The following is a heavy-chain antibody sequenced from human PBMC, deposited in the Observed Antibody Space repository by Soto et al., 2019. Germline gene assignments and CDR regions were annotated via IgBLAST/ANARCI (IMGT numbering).Heavy chain of an antibody. CDR2: IKQDGSEK. V-gene: IGHV3-7*05. CDR1: GFTFSSYW. CDR3: ARDRWGQLATGHYYYSGMDV. J-gene: IGHJ6*02. D-gene: IGHD6-6*01. Sequence: PGGSLRLSCAASGFTFSSYWMSWVRQAPGRGLEWVANIKQDGSEKHYVDSVKGRFTISRDNAKNSLYLQMNNLRAEDTAVYYCARDRWGQLATGHYYYSGMDVWGQGTTVTVSS.